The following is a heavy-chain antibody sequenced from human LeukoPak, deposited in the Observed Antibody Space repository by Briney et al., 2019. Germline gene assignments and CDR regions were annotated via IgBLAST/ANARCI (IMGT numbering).Heavy chain of an antibody. CDR2: IYSGGST. CDR3: ARDQEDSGTDY. V-gene: IGHV3-53*01. D-gene: IGHD3-10*01. J-gene: IGHJ4*02. Sequence: PGGSLRLSCAASGFTFSNAWMSWVRQAPGKGLEWVSVIYSGGSTYYADSVRGRFTISRDNSKNTLFLQMNSLRTEDTAVYYCARDQEDSGTDYWGQGTLVTVSS. CDR1: GFTFSNAW.